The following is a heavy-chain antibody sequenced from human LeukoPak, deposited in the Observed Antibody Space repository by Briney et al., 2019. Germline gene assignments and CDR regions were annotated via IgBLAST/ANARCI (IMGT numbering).Heavy chain of an antibody. Sequence: SETLSLTCTVSGGSISSYYWSWIRQPPGKGLEWIGYIYTSGSTNYNPSLKSRVTISVDTSKNQFSLKLSSVTAADTAVYYCARTTGTGGTDYYFDYWGQGTLVTVSS. J-gene: IGHJ4*02. CDR2: IYTSGST. CDR1: GGSISSYY. D-gene: IGHD2-8*02. V-gene: IGHV4-4*09. CDR3: ARTTGTGGTDYYFDY.